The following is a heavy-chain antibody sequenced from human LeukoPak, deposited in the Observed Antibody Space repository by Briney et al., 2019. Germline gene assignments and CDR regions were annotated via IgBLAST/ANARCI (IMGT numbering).Heavy chain of an antibody. D-gene: IGHD2-2*01. CDR3: ARDPSSSYYYYYYMDV. J-gene: IGHJ6*03. V-gene: IGHV1-2*02. CDR1: GYTFTDYY. Sequence: ASVTVSFKSSGYTFTDYYMHWVRQAPGQGLEWMGWINPNSGGTNYAQKFQGRVTMTRDTSISTAYMELSRLRSDDTAVYYCARDPSSSYYYYYYMDVWGKGTTVTVSS. CDR2: INPNSGGT.